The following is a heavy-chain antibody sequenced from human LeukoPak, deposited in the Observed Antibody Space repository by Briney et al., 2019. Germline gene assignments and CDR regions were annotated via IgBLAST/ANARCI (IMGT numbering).Heavy chain of an antibody. CDR3: ARGSQWLRKGYHYYYMDV. J-gene: IGHJ6*03. Sequence: GASVKVSCKASGYTFTSYAMHWVRQAPGQRLEWMGWINAGNGNTKYSQEFQGRVTITRDTSASTAYMELSSLRSEDMAVYYCARGSQWLRKGYHYYYMDVWGKGTTVTVSS. CDR2: INAGNGNT. D-gene: IGHD5-12*01. CDR1: GYTFTSYA. V-gene: IGHV1-3*03.